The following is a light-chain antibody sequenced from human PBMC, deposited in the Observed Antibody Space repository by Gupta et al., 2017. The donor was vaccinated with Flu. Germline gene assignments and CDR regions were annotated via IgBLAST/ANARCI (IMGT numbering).Light chain of an antibody. CDR2: AAS. V-gene: IGKV1-39*01. Sequence: MNQSPSSLSASVGDRVTITCRASQSISSYLNWYQQKPGKAPKLLIYAASSLQSGVPSRFSVSGSGTDFTLTIRSLQPQDFSTYYCQQSYNTLALTFGGGTKVEIK. J-gene: IGKJ4*01. CDR1: QSISSY. CDR3: QQSYNTLALT.